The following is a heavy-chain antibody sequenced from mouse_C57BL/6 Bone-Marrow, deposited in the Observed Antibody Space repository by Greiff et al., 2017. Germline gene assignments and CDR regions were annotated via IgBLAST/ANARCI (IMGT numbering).Heavy chain of an antibody. D-gene: IGHD1-1*01. Sequence: VQLQQPGAELVMPGASVKLSCKASGYTFTSYWMHWVKQRPGQGLEWIGEIDPSDSYTNYNQKFKGKSTLTVDKSSSTAYMQLSSLTSEDSAVYYCATLMTTVVANWYFDVWGTGTTVTVSS. CDR3: ATLMTTVVANWYFDV. J-gene: IGHJ1*03. V-gene: IGHV1-69*01. CDR2: IDPSDSYT. CDR1: GYTFTSYW.